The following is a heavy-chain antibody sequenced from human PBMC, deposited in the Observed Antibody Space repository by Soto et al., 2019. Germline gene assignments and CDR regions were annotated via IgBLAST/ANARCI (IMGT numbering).Heavy chain of an antibody. J-gene: IGHJ6*02. CDR2: ISSRSDI. CDR3: AREYTAWPLAYGLDV. CDR1: GFTFSTYS. V-gene: IGHV3-21*01. D-gene: IGHD2-2*02. Sequence: HGGSLRLSCVGSGFTFSTYSINWVRQAPGKGLEWVSSISSRSDIYYADSVKGRFTISRDNAKNSVPLQMNSLRAEDTAVYYCAREYTAWPLAYGLDVWGQGTTVTVSS.